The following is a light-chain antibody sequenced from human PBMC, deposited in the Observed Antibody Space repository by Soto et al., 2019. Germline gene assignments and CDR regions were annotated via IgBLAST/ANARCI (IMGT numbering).Light chain of an antibody. CDR2: KAS. CDR1: QSISSW. J-gene: IGKJ1*01. CDR3: QQYNSYSWT. V-gene: IGKV1-5*03. Sequence: DIQITQSTSAISASVLDTVPIICRASQSISSWLAWYQQKPGKAPKLLIYKASSLESGVPSRFSGSGSGTEFTLTISSLQPDDFATYYCQQYNSYSWTFGQGTKV.